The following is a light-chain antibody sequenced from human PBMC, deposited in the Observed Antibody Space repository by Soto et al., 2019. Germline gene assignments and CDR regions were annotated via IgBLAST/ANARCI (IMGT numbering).Light chain of an antibody. CDR1: QSVSSSY. Sequence: EIVMTHSPATLAVSPGERATLSGRASQSVSSSYLAWYQQKPGQAPRLLIYESSNRATGIPARFSGSGSGTDFTLTISSLEPEDFAVYYCLQRSNWPWTFGQGTKVDIK. V-gene: IGKV3D-20*02. CDR2: ESS. CDR3: LQRSNWPWT. J-gene: IGKJ1*01.